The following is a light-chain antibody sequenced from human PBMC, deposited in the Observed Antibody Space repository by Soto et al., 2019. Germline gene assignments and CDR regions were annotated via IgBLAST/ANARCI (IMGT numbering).Light chain of an antibody. J-gene: IGKJ1*01. CDR2: HGS. V-gene: IGKV3-15*01. Sequence: EIVMTQSPASLSVSPGETATLSCRASQRVGVNLAWYQQKPGQAPRLLIYHGSTRATGVPARFSGSGSGTDFTLTISSLQSEDIAFFYCQQYDSWPRTFGQGTKVEIK. CDR1: QRVGVN. CDR3: QQYDSWPRT.